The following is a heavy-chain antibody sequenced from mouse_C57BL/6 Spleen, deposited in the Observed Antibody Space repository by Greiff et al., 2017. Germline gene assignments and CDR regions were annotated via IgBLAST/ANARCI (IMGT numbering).Heavy chain of an antibody. V-gene: IGHV1-55*01. Sequence: QVQLQQPGAELVKPGASVKMSCKASGYTFTSYWITWVKQRPGQGLEWIGDIYPGSGSTNYNEKFKSKATLTVDTSSSTAYMQLSSLTSEDSAVYYCARSSSYGYDDVNYAMDYWGQGTSVTVSS. CDR1: GYTFTSYW. CDR3: ARSSSYGYDDVNYAMDY. D-gene: IGHD2-2*01. J-gene: IGHJ4*01. CDR2: IYPGSGST.